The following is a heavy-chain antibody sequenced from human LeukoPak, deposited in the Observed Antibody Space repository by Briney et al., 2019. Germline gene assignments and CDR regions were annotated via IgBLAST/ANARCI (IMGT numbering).Heavy chain of an antibody. CDR2: IYPADSDT. J-gene: IGHJ1*01. CDR3: ARGINDEYFQS. V-gene: IGHV5-51*01. D-gene: IGHD2/OR15-2a*01. CDR1: PYYFINFW. Sequence: GESLRISCKDSPYYFINFWIGWVRQMPGKGLEWMGIIYPADSDTRYNPSFQGHVTISADRSASTAYLQWHSLKASDTAIYYCARGINDEYFQSWGQGTLVTVSS.